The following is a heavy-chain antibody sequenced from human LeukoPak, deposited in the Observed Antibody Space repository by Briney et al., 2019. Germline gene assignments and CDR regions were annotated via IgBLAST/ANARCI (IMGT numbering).Heavy chain of an antibody. V-gene: IGHV4-59*04. J-gene: IGHJ4*02. D-gene: IGHD3-9*01. CDR1: GASISSHY. CDR3: AGDQNNVAWSYW. Sequence: SETLSLTCTVSGASISSHYWSSIRQPPGRGLEWIGYISYTGSTDYNPSLKGRVTMSIDTSKNQFSLSFYSVTTSDAAVYFCAGDQNNVAWSYWWGQGTLVTVSS. CDR2: ISYTGST.